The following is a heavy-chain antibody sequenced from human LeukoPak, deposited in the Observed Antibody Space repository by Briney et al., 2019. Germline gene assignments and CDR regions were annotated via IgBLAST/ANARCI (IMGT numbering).Heavy chain of an antibody. Sequence: PSETLSLTCTVSGGSISSYYWSWIRQPPGKGLEWIGEINHSGSTNYNPSLKSRVTVSVDTSKNQFSLKLSSVTAADTAVYYCARESLGPYCSSTSCHVWGQGTTVTVSS. D-gene: IGHD2-2*01. V-gene: IGHV4-34*01. CDR2: INHSGST. CDR3: ARESLGPYCSSTSCHV. J-gene: IGHJ6*02. CDR1: GGSISSYY.